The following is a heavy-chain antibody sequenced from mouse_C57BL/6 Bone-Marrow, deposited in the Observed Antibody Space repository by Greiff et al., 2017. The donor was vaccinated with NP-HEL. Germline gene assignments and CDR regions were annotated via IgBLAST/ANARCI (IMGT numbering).Heavy chain of an antibody. CDR3: AREFYWYFDV. V-gene: IGHV5-6*01. Sequence: EVHLVESGGDLVKPGGSLKLSCAASGFTFSSYGMSWVRQTPDKRLEWVATISSGGSYTYYPDSVKGRFTISRDNAKNTLYLQMSSLKSEDTAMYYCAREFYWYFDVWGTGTTVTVSS. J-gene: IGHJ1*03. CDR1: GFTFSSYG. CDR2: ISSGGSYT.